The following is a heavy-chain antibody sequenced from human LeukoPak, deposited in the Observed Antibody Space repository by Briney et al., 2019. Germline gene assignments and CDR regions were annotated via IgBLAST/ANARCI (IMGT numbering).Heavy chain of an antibody. Sequence: GGSLRLSCAASGFTFSNYGMHWVRQAPGKGLECVAIISYDGSDEYYADSVKGRFTISRDNSKNTLYLQMNSLRAEDTAVYFCARESGPLDYWGQGALVTVSA. J-gene: IGHJ4*02. V-gene: IGHV3-30*03. D-gene: IGHD3-3*01. CDR3: ARESGPLDY. CDR1: GFTFSNYG. CDR2: ISYDGSDE.